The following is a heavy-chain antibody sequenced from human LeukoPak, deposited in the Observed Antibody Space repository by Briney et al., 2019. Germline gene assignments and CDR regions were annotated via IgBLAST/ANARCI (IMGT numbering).Heavy chain of an antibody. J-gene: IGHJ4*02. CDR2: ISGSGGST. CDR1: GFTFSSYA. CDR3: AKKMDGSGSFDY. D-gene: IGHD3-10*01. V-gene: IGHV3-23*01. Sequence: GGSLRLSCAASGFTFSSYAMSWVRQAPGKGLEWVSAISGSGGSTYYADSVKGRITISRDNSKNTLYLQMNSLRAEDTAVYYCAKKMDGSGSFDYWGQGTLVTVSS.